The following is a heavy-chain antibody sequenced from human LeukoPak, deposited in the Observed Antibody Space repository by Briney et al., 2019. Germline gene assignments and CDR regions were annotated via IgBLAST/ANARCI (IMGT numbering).Heavy chain of an antibody. D-gene: IGHD2-2*01. V-gene: IGHV5-51*01. CDR2: IYPGDSDT. Sequence: GESLKISCKVSGYSFSTHWIGWVRQMPGKGLEWMGIIYPGDSDTRYSPSFQGQVTISADKSISTPYLQWSSLKASDTAMYYCARRVVVVPAAAAWFDPWGQGTLVTVSS. CDR1: GYSFSTHW. CDR3: ARRVVVVPAAAAWFDP. J-gene: IGHJ5*02.